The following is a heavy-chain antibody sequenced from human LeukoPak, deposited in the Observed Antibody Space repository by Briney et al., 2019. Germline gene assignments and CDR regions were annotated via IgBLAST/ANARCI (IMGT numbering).Heavy chain of an antibody. J-gene: IGHJ4*02. V-gene: IGHV3-23*01. CDR1: GFTFLNYA. CDR3: ATCMSATGVCLNFDS. D-gene: IGHD2-21*02. Sequence: PGGSLRLSCEASGFTFLNYAMSWVRQAPGKGLQWVSGISGRDDTTYYTDSPEGSTYYTNSAEGRFTISRDNSKNTVYLQIDSLGVEDTAVYYCATCMSATGVCLNFDSWGQGILVTVSS. CDR2: ISGRDDTTYYTDSPEGST.